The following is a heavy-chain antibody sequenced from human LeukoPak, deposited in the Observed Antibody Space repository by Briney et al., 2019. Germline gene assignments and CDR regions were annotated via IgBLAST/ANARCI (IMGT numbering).Heavy chain of an antibody. CDR3: ASPLYYGDYYFDY. Sequence: SVKVSCKASGGTFSSYAISWVRQAPGRGLEWMGGIIPIFGTANYAQKFQGRVTITADESTSTAYMELSSLRSEDTAVYYCASPLYYGDYYFDYWGQGTLVTVSS. J-gene: IGHJ4*02. CDR2: IIPIFGTA. D-gene: IGHD4-17*01. CDR1: GGTFSSYA. V-gene: IGHV1-69*13.